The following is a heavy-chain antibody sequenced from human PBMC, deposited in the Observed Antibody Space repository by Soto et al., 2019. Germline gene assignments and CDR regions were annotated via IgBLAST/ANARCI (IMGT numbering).Heavy chain of an antibody. Sequence: SETLSLTCTVSGGSVTTNSYYRGWIRQPPGKGLEWIGSIYNSGSTYYNPSLKSRVTMSVDTSKNQFSLKLSSVTAADTAVYYCVRLKVGAATDWGQGTLVTVSS. CDR2: IYNSGST. V-gene: IGHV4-39*01. J-gene: IGHJ4*02. CDR3: VRLKVGAATD. CDR1: GGSVTTNSYY. D-gene: IGHD2-15*01.